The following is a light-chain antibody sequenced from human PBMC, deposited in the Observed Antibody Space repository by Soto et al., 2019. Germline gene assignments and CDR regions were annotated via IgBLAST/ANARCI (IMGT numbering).Light chain of an antibody. CDR2: GAS. Sequence: EIVLTQSPGTLSLPPGERVTLSCRASQSVSRYLAWYKQKPGQAPRIIIYGASTRATGIPARFSGSGSGTEFTLTISSLKSEDFEIYYCQQYNNWPGTFGQGTKVEI. CDR3: QQYNNWPGT. CDR1: QSVSRY. J-gene: IGKJ1*01. V-gene: IGKV3-15*01.